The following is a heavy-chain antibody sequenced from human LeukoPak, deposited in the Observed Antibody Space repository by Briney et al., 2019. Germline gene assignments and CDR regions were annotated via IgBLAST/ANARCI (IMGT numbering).Heavy chain of an antibody. D-gene: IGHD3-3*01. V-gene: IGHV3-23*01. Sequence: GSLRLSCAASGFTFSSYAMSWVRQAPGKGLEWVSAISGSGGSTYYVDSVKGRFTISRDNSKNTLYLQMNSLRAEDTAVYYCARANPSPLTYDFWSGYHPPGGYFDYWGQGTLVTVSS. CDR1: GFTFSSYA. CDR3: ARANPSPLTYDFWSGYHPPGGYFDY. J-gene: IGHJ4*02. CDR2: ISGSGGST.